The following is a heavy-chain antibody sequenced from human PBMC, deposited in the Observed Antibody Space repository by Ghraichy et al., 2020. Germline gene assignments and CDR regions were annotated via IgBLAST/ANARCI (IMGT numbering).Heavy chain of an antibody. Sequence: GGSLRLSCGTSGFIFSDHYMDWVRQAPGKGLEWIARSRNKGNRYSTEYAASVTGRFTISRDELRDSLCLEMNSLTTEDTAIYFCAGEMLGNTGLLYWGQGTPVTVS. CDR1: GFIFSDHY. CDR3: AGEMLGNTGLLY. CDR2: SRNKGNRYST. D-gene: IGHD1-26*01. V-gene: IGHV3-72*01. J-gene: IGHJ4*02.